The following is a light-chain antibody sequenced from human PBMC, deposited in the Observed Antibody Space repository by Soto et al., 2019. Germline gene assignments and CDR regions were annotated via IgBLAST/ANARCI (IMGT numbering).Light chain of an antibody. V-gene: IGKV3-15*01. CDR2: DAS. J-gene: IGKJ1*01. Sequence: EVVLTQSPATLSVSPGDRATLSCRASQDIGSAVAWYHQRSGQAPRLLIFDASIRVPTTPARFSGSVSETEFTLTISSLESEDFAVYFCQQYGDRPRTFGQGTKVEIK. CDR1: QDIGSA. CDR3: QQYGDRPRT.